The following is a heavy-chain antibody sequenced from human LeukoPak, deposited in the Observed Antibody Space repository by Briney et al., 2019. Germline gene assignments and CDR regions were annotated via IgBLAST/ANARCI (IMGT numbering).Heavy chain of an antibody. Sequence: GGSLRLSCEASGFTVSTHWMHWVRQAPGKGLVWVSLIRIDGSDTDYADSVRGRFTTSRDNAKNVVYLQMDSLRVKDTAIYYCARDRGEGTPLDPWGQGTLVTVSS. CDR1: GFTVSTHW. V-gene: IGHV3-74*01. J-gene: IGHJ5*02. CDR2: IRIDGSDT. CDR3: ARDRGEGTPLDP.